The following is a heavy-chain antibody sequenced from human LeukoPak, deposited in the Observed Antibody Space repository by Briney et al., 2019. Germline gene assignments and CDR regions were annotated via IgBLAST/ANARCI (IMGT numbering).Heavy chain of an antibody. CDR1: GFTFSSYS. Sequence: GGSLRLTCAASGFTFSSYSMNWVRQAPGKGLEWVSYISSSSSTIYYADSVKGRFTISRDNAKNSLYLQMNSLRAEDTAVYYCARGRIAAAADGRDYFDYWGQGTLVTVSS. D-gene: IGHD6-13*01. J-gene: IGHJ4*02. CDR3: ARGRIAAAADGRDYFDY. V-gene: IGHV3-48*01. CDR2: ISSSSSTI.